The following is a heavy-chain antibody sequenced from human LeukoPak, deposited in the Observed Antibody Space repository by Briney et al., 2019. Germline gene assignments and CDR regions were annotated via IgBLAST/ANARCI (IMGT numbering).Heavy chain of an antibody. CDR3: ARDYATWFGEMGYMDV. CDR1: GGSFSGYY. J-gene: IGHJ6*03. D-gene: IGHD3-10*01. Sequence: SETLSLTCAVYGGSFSGYYWSWIRQPPGKGLEWIGEINHSGSTNYNPSLKSRVTISVDTSKNQFSLKLSSVTAADTAVYYCARDYATWFGEMGYMDVWGKGTTVTVSS. V-gene: IGHV4-34*01. CDR2: INHSGST.